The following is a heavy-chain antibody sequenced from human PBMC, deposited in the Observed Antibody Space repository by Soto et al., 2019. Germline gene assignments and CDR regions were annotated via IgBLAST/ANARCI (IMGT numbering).Heavy chain of an antibody. V-gene: IGHV4-39*01. CDR3: ARHRCGERQVVNWFDP. D-gene: IGHD2-21*01. Sequence: QLQLQESGPGLVKPSETLSLTCTVSGDSIRSSNFYWGWIRQAPGKGLEWIGSIYYSGSMYYRPSLQRRVTMSVDTSQNQFSLKLTSVSAADTAVYYCARHRCGERQVVNWFDPWGQGILVTVSS. J-gene: IGHJ5*02. CDR2: IYYSGSM. CDR1: GDSIRSSNFY.